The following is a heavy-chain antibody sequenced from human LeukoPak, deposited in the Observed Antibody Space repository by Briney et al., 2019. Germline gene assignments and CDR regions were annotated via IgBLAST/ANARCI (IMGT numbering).Heavy chain of an antibody. D-gene: IGHD6-6*01. CDR2: IGPTGGTP. CDR3: AKRIAAPPRSFDY. V-gene: IGHV3-23*01. J-gene: IGHJ4*02. CDR1: GFTFSNYA. Sequence: GGSLRLSCAASGFTFSNYAMTWVRQAPGKGLEWVSTIGPTGGTPYYADSVKGRFTISRDNSKNTLYLQMNSLRAEDTAVYYCAKRIAAPPRSFDYWGQGILVTVSS.